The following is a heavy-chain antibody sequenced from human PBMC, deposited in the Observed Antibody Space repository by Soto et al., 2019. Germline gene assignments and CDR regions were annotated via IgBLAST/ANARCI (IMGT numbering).Heavy chain of an antibody. D-gene: IGHD3-22*01. CDR1: GDSISSHD. CDR3: ATQYYSDRSGYYLDY. CDR2: IYYSGST. J-gene: IGHJ4*02. V-gene: IGHV4-59*08. Sequence: SETLSLTCTVAGDSISSHDWSWIRQPPGKGLEWIGYIYYSGSTNYNPSLKSRVTISVDTSKNQFSLKLSSVTAADTAVYYCATQYYSDRSGYYLDYWGQGTLVTVSS.